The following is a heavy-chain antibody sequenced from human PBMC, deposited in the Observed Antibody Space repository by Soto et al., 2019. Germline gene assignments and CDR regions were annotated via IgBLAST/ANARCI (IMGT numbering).Heavy chain of an antibody. D-gene: IGHD2-2*01. CDR3: AHAYGGTSWPNDAFDV. CDR2: IYWDDDT. J-gene: IGHJ3*01. V-gene: IGHV2-5*02. Sequence: ITLKESGPTLVKPTQTLTLTCSFSGFSLSADGVGVGWIRQPPGKALEWLALIYWDDDTRYRPSLKSRLTITKDSSKNQVVLTMTNMDPVDTATYYCAHAYGGTSWPNDAFDVWGLGTVVTVSS. CDR1: GFSLSADGVG.